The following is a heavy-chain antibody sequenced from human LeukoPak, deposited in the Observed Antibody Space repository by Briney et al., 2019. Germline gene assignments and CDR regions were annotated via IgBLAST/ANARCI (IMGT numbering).Heavy chain of an antibody. CDR3: ARITIDP. J-gene: IGHJ5*02. D-gene: IGHD3-9*01. CDR1: GYSISSGYY. CDR2: IYHSGST. V-gene: IGHV4-38-2*02. Sequence: SETLSLTCTVSGYSISSGYYWGWIRQPPGKGLEWIGSIYHSGSTYYNPSLKSRVTISVDTSKNQFSLKLSSVTAADTAVYYCARITIDPWGQGTLVTVSS.